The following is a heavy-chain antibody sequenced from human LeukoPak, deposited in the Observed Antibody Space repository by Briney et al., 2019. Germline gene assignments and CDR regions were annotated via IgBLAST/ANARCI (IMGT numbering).Heavy chain of an antibody. V-gene: IGHV3-23*01. CDR1: GFTFSSYA. CDR3: AKDVTRKAAAGTRPDY. D-gene: IGHD6-13*01. J-gene: IGHJ4*02. Sequence: GGTLRLSCAASGFTFSSYAMSWVRQAPGKGLEWVSAISGSGGSTYYADSVKGRFTISRDNSKNTLYLQMNSLRAEDTAVYDCAKDVTRKAAAGTRPDYWGQGTLVTVSS. CDR2: ISGSGGST.